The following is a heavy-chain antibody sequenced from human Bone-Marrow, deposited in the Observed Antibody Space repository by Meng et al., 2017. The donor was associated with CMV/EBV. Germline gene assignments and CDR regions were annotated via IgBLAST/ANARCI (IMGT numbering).Heavy chain of an antibody. CDR2: IIPYLDIE. Sequence: SVKVSCKPSVGTFSDFAIHWVRLAPGQGLEWMGRIIPYLDIEKSAQRFQDRVTISADKSTGTAYMELSRLRSEDTAIYYCAKTYPGYNGLALFDIWGQGTMVTVSS. J-gene: IGHJ3*02. D-gene: IGHD5-24*01. V-gene: IGHV1-69*04. CDR1: VGTFSDFA. CDR3: AKTYPGYNGLALFDI.